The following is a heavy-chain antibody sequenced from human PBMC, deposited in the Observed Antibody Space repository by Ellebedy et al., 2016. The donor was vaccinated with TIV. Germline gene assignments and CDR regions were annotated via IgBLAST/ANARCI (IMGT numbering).Heavy chain of an antibody. CDR1: GYTFPSYG. V-gene: IGHV1-18*01. Sequence: ASVKVSCXASGYTFPSYGISWVRQAPGQGLEWMGWISTHTGDTKFAPKFQGRVTMTTDTSTSTAYMELRSLRSDDTAVYYCASGGPGTSGKAIDFWGQGALVTVSS. D-gene: IGHD1-1*01. CDR3: ASGGPGTSGKAIDF. CDR2: ISTHTGDT. J-gene: IGHJ4*02.